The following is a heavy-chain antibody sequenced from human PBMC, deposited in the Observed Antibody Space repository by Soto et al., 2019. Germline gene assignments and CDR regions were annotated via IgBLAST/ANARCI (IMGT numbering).Heavy chain of an antibody. CDR1: GGSFSGYF. CDR3: ARGGSSDWQVAFDF. D-gene: IGHD6-19*01. J-gene: IGHJ3*01. CDR2: VNHNGRN. Sequence: SETLSLTCDVYGGSFSGYFWNWIRQSPGKGLEWIGEVNHNGRNNYNPSLKSRVTISLDMSKKQISLKLTSVTAADTAVYYCARGGSSDWQVAFDFWGQGTMVPV. V-gene: IGHV4-34*01.